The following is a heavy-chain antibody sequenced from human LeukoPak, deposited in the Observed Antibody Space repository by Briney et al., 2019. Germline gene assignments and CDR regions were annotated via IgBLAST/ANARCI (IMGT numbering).Heavy chain of an antibody. Sequence: KASETLSLTCTVSGGSISSSRYYWAWIRQPPGKGLEWIGTMFYSGSTYYNPSLKSRITTSVDTSKNQFSLNLGSVTAADTAVYYCARHSFTIFGPLDAFDVWGQGTMFTVSS. V-gene: IGHV4-39*01. CDR1: GGSISSSRYY. CDR3: ARHSFTIFGPLDAFDV. D-gene: IGHD3-3*01. CDR2: MFYSGST. J-gene: IGHJ3*01.